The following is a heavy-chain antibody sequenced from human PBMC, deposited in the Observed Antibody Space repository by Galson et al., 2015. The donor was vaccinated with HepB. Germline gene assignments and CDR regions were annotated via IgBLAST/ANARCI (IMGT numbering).Heavy chain of an antibody. CDR1: GYTFTSYY. D-gene: IGHD3-3*01. V-gene: IGHV1-46*01. CDR3: AREPRVLRFLEWYYGMDV. Sequence: CKASGYTFTSYYMHWVRQAPGQGLEWMGIINPRGGSTSYAQKFQGRVTMTRDTSTSTVYMELSSLRSEDTAVYYCAREPRVLRFLEWYYGMDVWGQGTTVTVSS. CDR2: INPRGGST. J-gene: IGHJ6*02.